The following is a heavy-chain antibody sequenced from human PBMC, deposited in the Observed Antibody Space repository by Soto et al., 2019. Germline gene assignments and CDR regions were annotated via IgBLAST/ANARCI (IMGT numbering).Heavy chain of an antibody. D-gene: IGHD3-9*01. V-gene: IGHV5-51*01. CDR1: GYWFATHW. J-gene: IGHJ4*02. Sequence: GELLKISCKGSGYWFATHWNGWVRQMAGKGLEWMGIMYPGDSDTRYGPSFEGRITISADKSINTAYLQWHSLEAADTAMYYCARRGRELDNYDVLIGFDYWGQGTLVTVSP. CDR2: MYPGDSDT. CDR3: ARRGRELDNYDVLIGFDY.